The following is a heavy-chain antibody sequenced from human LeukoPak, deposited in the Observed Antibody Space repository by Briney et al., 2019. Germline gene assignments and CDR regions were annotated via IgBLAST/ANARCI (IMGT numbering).Heavy chain of an antibody. Sequence: PSETLSLTCTVSGGSISSYYWSWIRQPPGKGLEWIGYIYYSGSTNYNPSLKSRVTISVDTSKNQFSLKLSSVTAADTAVYYCARTIVVGISGAFDYWGQGTLVTVSS. CDR2: IYYSGST. CDR1: GGSISSYY. CDR3: ARTIVVGISGAFDY. D-gene: IGHD3-22*01. J-gene: IGHJ4*02. V-gene: IGHV4-59*01.